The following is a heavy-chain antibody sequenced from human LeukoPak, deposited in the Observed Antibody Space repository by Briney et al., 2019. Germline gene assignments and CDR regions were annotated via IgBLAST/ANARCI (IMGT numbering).Heavy chain of an antibody. Sequence: GGSLRLSCAASGFTFSSYSMNWVRQAPGKGLEWVSFISSSSSHIYYADSVKGRFTISRDNAKNSLYLQMNSLRAEDTAVYYCARGFSGSHGYWGQGTLVTVSS. J-gene: IGHJ4*02. CDR1: GFTFSSYS. V-gene: IGHV3-21*04. CDR3: ARGFSGSHGY. D-gene: IGHD1-26*01. CDR2: ISSSSSHI.